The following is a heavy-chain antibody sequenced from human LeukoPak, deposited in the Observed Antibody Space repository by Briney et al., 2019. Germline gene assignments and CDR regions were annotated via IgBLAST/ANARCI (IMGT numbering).Heavy chain of an antibody. CDR1: GFTFSSYG. D-gene: IGHD1-26*01. CDR2: LRYDGSNK. Sequence: PGGSLRLSCAASGFTFSSYGMDWVRQAPGKGLEWVAFLRYDGSNKYYADSVKGRFTISRDNSKNTLYLQMNSLRAEDTAVYYCAKDSTATSDFDYWGQGTLVTVSS. V-gene: IGHV3-30*02. J-gene: IGHJ4*02. CDR3: AKDSTATSDFDY.